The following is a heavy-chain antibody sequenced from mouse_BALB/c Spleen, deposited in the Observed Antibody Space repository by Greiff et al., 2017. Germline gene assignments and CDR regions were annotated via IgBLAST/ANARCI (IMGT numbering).Heavy chain of an antibody. V-gene: IGHV5-17*02. CDR1: GFTFSSFG. CDR3: ASSTMDY. J-gene: IGHJ4*01. Sequence: EVKLVASGGGLVQPGGSRKLSCAASGFTFSSFGMHWVRQAPEKGLEWVAYISSGSSTIYYADTVTGRFTISRDNPKNTLFLQMTSLRSEDTAMYYCASSTMDYWGQGTSVTVSS. CDR2: ISSGSSTI.